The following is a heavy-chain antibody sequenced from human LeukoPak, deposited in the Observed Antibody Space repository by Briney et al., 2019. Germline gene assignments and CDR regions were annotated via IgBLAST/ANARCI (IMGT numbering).Heavy chain of an antibody. CDR2: IYTSGST. V-gene: IGHV4-4*09. CDR1: GGSISSYY. D-gene: IGHD1-1*01. CDR3: ARASGTTGTDY. J-gene: IGHJ4*02. Sequence: SETLSLTCTVSGGSISSYYWSWIRQPPGKGLEWIGYIYTSGSTNYNPSLKSRVTISVDTSKNQFSLKLSSVTAADTAVYYCARASGTTGTDYWGQGTLVTVSS.